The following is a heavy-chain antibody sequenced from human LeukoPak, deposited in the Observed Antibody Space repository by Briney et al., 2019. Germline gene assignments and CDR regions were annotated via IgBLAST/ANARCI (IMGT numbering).Heavy chain of an antibody. D-gene: IGHD5-24*01. CDR3: AKDPGGYNYDY. Sequence: GGPLRLLCAASGLTHNHYNLLWVRQAPGRGRDYVSGISFIRGSTSYADSVRGRFIISRDDSKNTLYLQMGNLRDEDRAVYYWAKDPGGYNYDYWGEGTLVTVSS. V-gene: IGHV3-64*02. CDR1: GLTHNHYN. J-gene: IGHJ4*02. CDR2: ISFIRGST.